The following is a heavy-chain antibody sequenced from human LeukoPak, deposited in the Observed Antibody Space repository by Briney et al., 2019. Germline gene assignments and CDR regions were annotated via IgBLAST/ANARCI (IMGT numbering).Heavy chain of an antibody. Sequence: ASVKVSCKASVYTFTSYSMHWVRQAPGQGLEWMGIINPNGGSTSYAQIFQGRVTMTSDTSTSTVYMELSSLRSEDTAAYYCARGQSNYYDSSGYYYVENWFDPWGQGTLVTVPS. CDR2: INPNGGST. J-gene: IGHJ5*02. CDR3: ARGQSNYYDSSGYYYVENWFDP. CDR1: VYTFTSYS. D-gene: IGHD3-22*01. V-gene: IGHV1-46*01.